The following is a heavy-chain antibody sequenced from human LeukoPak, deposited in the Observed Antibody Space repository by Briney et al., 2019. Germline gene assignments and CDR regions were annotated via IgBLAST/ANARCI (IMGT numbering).Heavy chain of an antibody. CDR2: IYHSGST. CDR3: ARAPRDSSSSNYMRRFDY. J-gene: IGHJ4*02. CDR1: GYSISSDNY. Sequence: SETLSLTCDVSGYSISSDNYWVWIRQPPGQGLEWTGGIYHSGSTYYNPSLKSRVTMSVDTSKNQFSLKLSSVTAADTAVYYCARAPRDSSSSNYMRRFDYWGQGTLVTVSS. V-gene: IGHV4-38-2*01. D-gene: IGHD3-22*01.